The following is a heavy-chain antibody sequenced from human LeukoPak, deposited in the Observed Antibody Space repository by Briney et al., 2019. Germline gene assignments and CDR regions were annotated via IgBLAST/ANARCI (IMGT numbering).Heavy chain of an antibody. CDR1: GGSISSGSYY. CDR3: ASWHEMATIWATFDY. J-gene: IGHJ4*02. Sequence: PSETRSLTCTVSGGSISSGSYYWSWIRQPAGKGLEWIGSIYYSGTTYYNPSLKSRVTISVDTSKNQFSLKLSSVTAADTAVYYCASWHEMATIWATFDYWGQGTLVTVSS. V-gene: IGHV4-39*01. D-gene: IGHD5-24*01. CDR2: IYYSGTT.